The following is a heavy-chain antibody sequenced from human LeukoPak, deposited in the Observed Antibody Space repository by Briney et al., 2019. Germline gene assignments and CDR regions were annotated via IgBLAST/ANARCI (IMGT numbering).Heavy chain of an antibody. CDR1: GGSVGSYY. CDR3: ARGKRGYCSSWYDY. CDR2: IYYGGSA. J-gene: IGHJ4*02. D-gene: IGHD6-13*01. V-gene: IGHV4-59*08. Sequence: SETLSLSCTVSGGSVGSYYWSWIPQSPGKGLECVGYIYYGGSAKYNPSLKSRATISIDRSKNQFSLKLSSLTAADTAVYYCARGKRGYCSSWYDYWGQGTLGTVSS.